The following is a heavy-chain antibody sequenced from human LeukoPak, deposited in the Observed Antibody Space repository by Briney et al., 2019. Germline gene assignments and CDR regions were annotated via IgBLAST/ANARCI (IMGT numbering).Heavy chain of an antibody. CDR1: GGSISSFY. V-gene: IGHV4-59*01. CDR3: ARGMTMARGNYRGRDDAFDI. J-gene: IGHJ3*02. Sequence: SETLSLTCTLSGGSISSFYWSWIRQSPGEGLEWIGHIYYSGNTKYNPSLESRVSISAETSKKQFSQKMTSVTVADTAVYYCARGMTMARGNYRGRDDAFDIWGPGTGVTVSS. CDR2: IYYSGNT. D-gene: IGHD3-10*01.